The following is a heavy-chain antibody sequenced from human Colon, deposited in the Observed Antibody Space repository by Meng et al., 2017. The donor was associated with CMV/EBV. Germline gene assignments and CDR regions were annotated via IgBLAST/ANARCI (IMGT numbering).Heavy chain of an antibody. J-gene: IGHJ4*02. D-gene: IGHD3-22*01. V-gene: IGHV3-21*01. CDR1: GFTFSSYS. CDR2: ISSSSSSYI. Sequence: GESLKISCAASGFTFSSYSMNWVRQAPGKGLEWVSSISSSSSSYIYYADSVKGRFTISRDNAKNSLYLQMNSLRAEDTAVYYCARGAEYYYDSSGPLYWGQGTLVTVSS. CDR3: ARGAEYYYDSSGPLY.